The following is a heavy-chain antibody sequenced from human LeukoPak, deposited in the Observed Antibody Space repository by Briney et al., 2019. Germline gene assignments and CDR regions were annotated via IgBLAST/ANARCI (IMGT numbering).Heavy chain of an antibody. J-gene: IGHJ4*02. D-gene: IGHD3-10*01. V-gene: IGHV1-18*01. CDR3: ARRQFITSDFDY. Sequence: ASVKVSCKASGYTFTSYHITWVRQAPGQGLEWMEWISAHNGNTNYAQKLQGRVTMTTDTSTSTAYMELRSLRSDDTAVYYCARRQFITSDFDYWGQGTLVTVSS. CDR2: ISAHNGNT. CDR1: GYTFTSYH.